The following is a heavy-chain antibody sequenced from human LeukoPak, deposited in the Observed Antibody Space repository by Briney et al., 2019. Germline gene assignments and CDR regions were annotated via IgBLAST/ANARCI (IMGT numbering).Heavy chain of an antibody. CDR3: AKDLERHIVVVTASAVDY. D-gene: IGHD2-21*02. V-gene: IGHV3-30*18. Sequence: PGGSLRLSCTASGFTFSSYGMDWVRQAPGKGLEWVAVISYDGSNKYYADSVKGRFTISRDNSKNTLYLQMNSLRAEDTAVYYCAKDLERHIVVVTASAVDYWGQGTLVTVSS. CDR1: GFTFSSYG. J-gene: IGHJ4*02. CDR2: ISYDGSNK.